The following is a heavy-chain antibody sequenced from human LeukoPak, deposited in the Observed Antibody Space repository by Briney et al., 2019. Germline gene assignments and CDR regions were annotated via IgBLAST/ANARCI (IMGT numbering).Heavy chain of an antibody. D-gene: IGHD5-18*01. Sequence: GGSLRLSCAASGFTFSSYAMHWVRQAPGKGLEWVAVISYDGSNKYYADSVKGRFTISRDNSKNTLYLQMNSLRAEDTAVYYCARDGGYRYGSDYWGQGTLVTVSS. V-gene: IGHV3-30*04. CDR1: GFTFSSYA. J-gene: IGHJ4*02. CDR2: ISYDGSNK. CDR3: ARDGGYRYGSDY.